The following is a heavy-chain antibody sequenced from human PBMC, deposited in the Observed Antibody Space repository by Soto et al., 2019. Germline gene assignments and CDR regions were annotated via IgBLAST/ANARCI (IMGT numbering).Heavy chain of an antibody. CDR2: IYYGGTT. Sequence: QLHLQESGPGRVKPSETLSLMCSVSGGSISTSGNYWGWVRQAPEKGPEWIGSIYYGGTTNYNPSLKRRVTISVDTSKNQFSLKLTSVTAADTAVYYCARLPLVRGLPAWGQGTLVTVSS. CDR1: GGSISTSGNY. J-gene: IGHJ5*02. D-gene: IGHD3-10*01. CDR3: ARLPLVRGLPA. V-gene: IGHV4-39*01.